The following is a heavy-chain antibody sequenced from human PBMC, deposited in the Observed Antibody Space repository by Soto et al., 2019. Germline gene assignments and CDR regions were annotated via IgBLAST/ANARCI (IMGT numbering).Heavy chain of an antibody. Sequence: SETLSLTCGVSGGTVASSHWWSWVRQSPGGGLEWIGNVYHTGDTNFNPSLQSRVTISVDKSNNQFSLRLNSLTAADTAVYFCAREIVTAGGNNYFDPWGPGTLVTAPQ. V-gene: IGHV4-4*02. D-gene: IGHD2-21*02. CDR2: VYHTGDT. CDR3: AREIVTAGGNNYFDP. CDR1: GGTVASSHW. J-gene: IGHJ5*02.